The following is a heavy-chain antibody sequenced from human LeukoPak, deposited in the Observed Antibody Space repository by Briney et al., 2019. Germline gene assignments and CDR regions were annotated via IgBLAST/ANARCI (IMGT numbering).Heavy chain of an antibody. D-gene: IGHD2/OR15-2a*01. CDR2: ISYDGSNK. CDR3: AKDTFFDY. J-gene: IGHJ4*02. CDR1: GFTFSSYG. Sequence: GGPLRLSCAASGFTFSSYGMHWVRQAPGKGLEWVAVISYDGSNKYYADSVKGRFTISRDNSKNTLYLQMNSLRAEDTAVYYCAKDTFFDYWGQGTLVTVSS. V-gene: IGHV3-30*18.